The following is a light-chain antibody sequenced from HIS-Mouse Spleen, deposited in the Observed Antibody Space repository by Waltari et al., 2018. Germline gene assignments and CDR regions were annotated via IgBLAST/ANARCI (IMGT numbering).Light chain of an antibody. CDR3: QQYNSYSRT. CDR2: KAS. V-gene: IGKV1-5*03. CDR1: QSISSW. J-gene: IGKJ1*01. Sequence: DIQMTQSPSTLSASVGDRVTITCRASQSISSWLAWYQKKPGKARKLLIYKASSLESGVPSRFSDSGSGTEFTLTISSLQPDDFATYYCQQYNSYSRTFGQGTKVEIK.